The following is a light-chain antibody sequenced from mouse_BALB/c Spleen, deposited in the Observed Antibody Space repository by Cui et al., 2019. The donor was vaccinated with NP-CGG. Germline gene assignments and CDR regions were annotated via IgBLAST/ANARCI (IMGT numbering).Light chain of an antibody. CDR2: GTN. CDR3: TLWYSNHWV. V-gene: IGLV1*01. Sequence: QDVVTQESALTTSPGETVTLTCRSTTGAITTSNYANWVQEKPDHLFTGLIGGTNNRAPGVPARFSGSLIGDKAALTITGAQTEEEAIYFCTLWYSNHWVFGGGTKLTVL. CDR1: TGAITTSNY. J-gene: IGLJ1*01.